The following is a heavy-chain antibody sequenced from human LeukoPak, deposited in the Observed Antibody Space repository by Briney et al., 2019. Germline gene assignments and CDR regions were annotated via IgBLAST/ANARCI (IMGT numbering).Heavy chain of an antibody. Sequence: GGSLRLSCAASGFTFSSYAMHWVRQAPGKGLEWVAVISYDGRNKYYADSVKGRFTISRDNSKNTLYLQMNSLRAEDTAVYYCARDGYGDYVFEITYYFDYWGQGTLVTVSS. CDR2: ISYDGRNK. CDR1: GFTFSSYA. CDR3: ARDGYGDYVFEITYYFDY. D-gene: IGHD4-17*01. V-gene: IGHV3-30*04. J-gene: IGHJ4*02.